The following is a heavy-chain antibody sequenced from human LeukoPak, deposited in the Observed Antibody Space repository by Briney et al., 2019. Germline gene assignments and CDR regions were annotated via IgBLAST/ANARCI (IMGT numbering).Heavy chain of an antibody. CDR1: GFTFSSYS. V-gene: IGHV3-21*01. J-gene: IGHJ3*02. Sequence: GGSLRLSCAASGFTFSSYSMNWVRQAPGKGLEWVSSISSSSSYIYYADSVKGRFTISRDNAKNSLYLQMNSLRAEDTAVYYCARGHSAYYYDRSGYYAFDIWGQGTMVTVSS. D-gene: IGHD3-22*01. CDR2: ISSSSSYI. CDR3: ARGHSAYYYDRSGYYAFDI.